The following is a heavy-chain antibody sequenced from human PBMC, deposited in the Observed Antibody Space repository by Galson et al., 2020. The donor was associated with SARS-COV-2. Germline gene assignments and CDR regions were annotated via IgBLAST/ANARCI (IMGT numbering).Heavy chain of an antibody. CDR2: ISWNDDK. Sequence: SGPTLVKPTQTLTLTCTFSGFSLTTNGMGVGWIRQPPGKALEWLALISWNDDKRYSPSLETRLTITKDTSRNQVVLTMTNMDPVDTATYYCAHKHPPQGLFRRLGRGYYFDIWGQGNLVTVS. V-gene: IGHV2-5*01. D-gene: IGHD7-27*01. CDR1: GFSLTTNGMG. J-gene: IGHJ4*02. CDR3: AHKHPPQGLFRRLGRGYYFDI.